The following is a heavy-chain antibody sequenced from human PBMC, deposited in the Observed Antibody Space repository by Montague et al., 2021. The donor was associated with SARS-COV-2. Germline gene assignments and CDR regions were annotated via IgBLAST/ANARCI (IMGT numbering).Heavy chain of an antibody. V-gene: IGHV3-48*03. CDR3: ARGGTYYDFWSGYQNYYYGMDV. CDR1: GFTFSSYE. Sequence: SLRLSCAASGFTFSSYEMNWVRQAPGKGLEWVSYISSSGGTIYYADSVKGRFTISRDNAKNSLYLQMNSLRAEDTAVYYCARGGTYYDFWSGYQNYYYGMDVWGQGTTVTVSS. J-gene: IGHJ6*02. D-gene: IGHD3-3*01. CDR2: ISSSGGTI.